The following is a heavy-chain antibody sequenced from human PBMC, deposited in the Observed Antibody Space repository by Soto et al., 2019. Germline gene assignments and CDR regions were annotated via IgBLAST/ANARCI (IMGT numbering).Heavy chain of an antibody. V-gene: IGHV1-2*02. CDR1: GYTFTGYY. CDR3: ARVRFDSSGYYPPGMDV. D-gene: IGHD3-22*01. CDR2: SNPNSGGT. J-gene: IGHJ6*01. Sequence: ASVKVSCKASGYTFTGYYMHWVRQAPGQGLEWMGWSNPNSGGTNYAQKLQGRVTMTRDTSISTAYMELSRLRSDDTAVYYCARVRFDSSGYYPPGMDVWGQGTTVTVSS.